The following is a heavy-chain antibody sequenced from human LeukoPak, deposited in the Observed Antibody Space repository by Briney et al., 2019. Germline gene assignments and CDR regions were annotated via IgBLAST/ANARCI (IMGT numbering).Heavy chain of an antibody. D-gene: IGHD6-6*01. CDR3: ARWADKSSSSSRVAFDV. Sequence: SETLSLTCTVSGGSISSSSYYWSWIRQPAGKGLEWIGRIYTSGSTNYNPSLKSRVIMSVDTSKNQFSLNLTSVTAADTAVYYCARWADKSSSSSRVAFDVWGQGIMVTVSS. V-gene: IGHV4-61*02. CDR2: IYTSGST. CDR1: GGSISSSSYY. J-gene: IGHJ3*01.